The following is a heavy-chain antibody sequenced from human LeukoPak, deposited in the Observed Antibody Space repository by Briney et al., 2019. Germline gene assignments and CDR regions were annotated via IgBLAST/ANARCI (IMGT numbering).Heavy chain of an antibody. CDR3: ARQSSSSRAWFDP. J-gene: IGHJ5*02. D-gene: IGHD6-13*01. V-gene: IGHV4-61*02. CDR1: GGSVTRGAYS. Sequence: PSETLSLTCTVSGGSVTRGAYSWTWIRQPVGKGLEWIGRIYTSGSTNYNPSLKSRVTISVDTSKNQCSLKLSSVTAADTAVYYCARQSSSSRAWFDPWGQGTLVTVSS. CDR2: IYTSGST.